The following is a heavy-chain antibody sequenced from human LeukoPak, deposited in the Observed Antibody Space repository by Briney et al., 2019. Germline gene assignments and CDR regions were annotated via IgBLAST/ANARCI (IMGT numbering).Heavy chain of an antibody. CDR1: GGSISSSSYY. CDR2: IYYSGST. CDR3: ARDRYSWGWFDP. Sequence: SETLSLTCTVSGGSISSSSYYWRWIRQPPGKGLEWIGYIYYSGSTNYNPSLKSRVTISVDTSKNQFSLKLSSVTAADTAVYYCARDRYSWGWFDPWGQGTLVTVSS. D-gene: IGHD5-18*01. V-gene: IGHV4-61*01. J-gene: IGHJ5*02.